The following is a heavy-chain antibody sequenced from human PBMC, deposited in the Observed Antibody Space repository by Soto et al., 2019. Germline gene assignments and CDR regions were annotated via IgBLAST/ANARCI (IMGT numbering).Heavy chain of an antibody. J-gene: IGHJ4*02. V-gene: IGHV4-39*02. Sequence: PSETLSLTCTVSGASVGRSYRYWGWIRQPPGKGLEWIGNIDFDGGKSYNPSLKSRVTITSDASKNDFSLSLTSVTAADTAVYYCARYSETALVTGFDCWGQGIRVTVSS. CDR1: GASVGRSYRY. CDR3: ARYSETALVTGFDC. CDR2: IDFDGGK. D-gene: IGHD5-18*01.